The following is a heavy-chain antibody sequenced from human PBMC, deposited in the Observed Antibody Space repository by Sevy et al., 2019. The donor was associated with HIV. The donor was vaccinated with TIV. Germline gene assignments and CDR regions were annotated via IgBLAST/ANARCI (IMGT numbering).Heavy chain of an antibody. Sequence: GGSLRLSCAASGFTFSDYFMGWVRQAPGKGLEWVANIRQDGSQKNYVYSVKGRFTISRDNAKNSLYLQMNRLRVDDTSVYYCATELWSGDYWGQGTLVTVSS. CDR3: ATELWSGDY. D-gene: IGHD2-21*01. CDR2: IRQDGSQK. V-gene: IGHV3-7*01. CDR1: GFTFSDYF. J-gene: IGHJ4*02.